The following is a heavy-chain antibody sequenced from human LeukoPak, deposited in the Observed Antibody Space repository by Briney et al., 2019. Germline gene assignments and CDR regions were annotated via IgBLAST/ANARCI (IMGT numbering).Heavy chain of an antibody. D-gene: IGHD1-1*01. V-gene: IGHV4-4*09. CDR3: ARRLVVQRLGYYYYYMDV. CDR1: GGSISSYY. J-gene: IGHJ6*03. Sequence: SETLSLTCTVSGGSISSYYWSWIRQPPGKGLEWIGYIYTSGSTNYNPSLKSRVTISVDTSKNQFSLKLSSVTAADTAVYYCARRLVVQRLGYYYYYMDVWGKGTTVTVSS. CDR2: IYTSGST.